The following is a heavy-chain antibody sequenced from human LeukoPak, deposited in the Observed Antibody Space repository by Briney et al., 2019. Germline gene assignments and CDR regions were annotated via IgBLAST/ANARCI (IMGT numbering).Heavy chain of an antibody. CDR3: ARVHSFHNWFDP. CDR2: IYYSGST. D-gene: IGHD3-16*02. J-gene: IGHJ5*02. Sequence: SETLSLTCTVSGGSISSGDYYWSWIRQPPGKGLEWIGYIYYSGSTYYNPPLKSRVTISVDTSKNQFSLKLSSVTAADTAVYYCARVHSFHNWFDPWGQGTLVTVSS. V-gene: IGHV4-30-4*01. CDR1: GGSISSGDYY.